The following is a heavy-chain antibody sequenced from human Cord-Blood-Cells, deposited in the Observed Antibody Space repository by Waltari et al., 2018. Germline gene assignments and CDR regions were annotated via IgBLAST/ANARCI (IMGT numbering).Heavy chain of an antibody. Sequence: QVQLVQSGAEVKKPGASVKVSCTASGYTFTSYAMLWVRQAPGQRPEWMGWINAGNGNKKYSQKFQGRVTITRDTSASTAYMELSSLRSEDTAVYYCARERVGGWWFDPWGQGTLVTVSS. J-gene: IGHJ5*02. CDR3: ARERVGGWWFDP. V-gene: IGHV1-3*01. CDR2: INAGNGNK. D-gene: IGHD1-26*01. CDR1: GYTFTSYA.